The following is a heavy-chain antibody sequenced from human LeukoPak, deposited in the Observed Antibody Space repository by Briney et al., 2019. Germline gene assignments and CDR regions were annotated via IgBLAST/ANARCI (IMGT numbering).Heavy chain of an antibody. CDR2: IYYSGST. J-gene: IGHJ3*02. Sequence: SETLSLTCTVSGGSISSSSYYWGWIRQPPGKGLEWIGSIYYSGSTNYNPSLKSRVTISVDTSKNQFSLKLSSVTAADTAVYYCARDPYYYDSDAFDIWGQGTMVTVSS. D-gene: IGHD3-22*01. CDR1: GGSISSSSYY. V-gene: IGHV4-39*07. CDR3: ARDPYYYDSDAFDI.